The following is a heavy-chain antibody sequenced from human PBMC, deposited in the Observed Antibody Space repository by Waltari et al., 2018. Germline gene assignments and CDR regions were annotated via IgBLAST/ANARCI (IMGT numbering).Heavy chain of an antibody. J-gene: IGHJ5*02. CDR3: ARLPSGGASHWFDP. V-gene: IGHV4-39*01. Sequence: QLQLQESGPGLVKPSETLSLTCSVSGGSISRPSDYWGWIRQPPGKGLEYIGNIYYSGSTYYNPSLKSRVTISIDTSKNQFSLKLSSVTAADTAVYYCARLPSGGASHWFDPWGQGTLVTVSS. D-gene: IGHD2-15*01. CDR1: GGSISRPSDY. CDR2: IYYSGST.